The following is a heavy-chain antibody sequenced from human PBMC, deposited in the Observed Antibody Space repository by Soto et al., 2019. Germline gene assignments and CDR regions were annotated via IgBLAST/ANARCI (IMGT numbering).Heavy chain of an antibody. CDR1: GGTFSSYA. V-gene: IGHV1-69*13. CDR2: IIPIFGTA. J-gene: IGHJ6*02. CDR3: ARGYYDILTGYYYGMDV. Sequence: ASVKVSCKASGGTFSSYAISWVRQAPGQGLEWMGGIIPIFGTANYAQKFQGRVTITADESTSTAYMELSSLRSEDTAVYYCARGYYDILTGYYYGMDVWGQGTTVTVSS. D-gene: IGHD3-9*01.